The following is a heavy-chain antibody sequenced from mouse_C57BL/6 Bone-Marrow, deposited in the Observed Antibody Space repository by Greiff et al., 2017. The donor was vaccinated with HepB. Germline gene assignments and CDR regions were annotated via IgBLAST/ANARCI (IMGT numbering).Heavy chain of an antibody. CDR1: GYSITSGYY. CDR3: ARDPLLFFAY. V-gene: IGHV3-6*01. Sequence: EVQLQQSGPGLVKPSQSLSLTCSVTGYSITSGYYWNWIRQFPGNKLEWMGYISYDGSNNYNPFLKNRISITRDTSKNQFFLKLNSVTTEDTATYYCARDPLLFFAYWGQGTLVTVSA. J-gene: IGHJ3*01. CDR2: ISYDGSN. D-gene: IGHD2-10*01.